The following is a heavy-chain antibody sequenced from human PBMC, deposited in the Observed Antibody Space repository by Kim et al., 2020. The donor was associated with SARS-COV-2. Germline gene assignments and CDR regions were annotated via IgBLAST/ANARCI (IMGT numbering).Heavy chain of an antibody. D-gene: IGHD6-19*01. J-gene: IGHJ3*02. CDR1: GFTFSGYG. CDR3: ARGRLWLAGDDDAFDI. V-gene: IGHV3-33*01. Sequence: GGSLRLSCTASGFTFSGYGMHWVRQAPGKGLEWVAVIWYDGSSKEYADSVRGRFTISRDKSKNTLYLKMNSLRAEDTAVYYCARGRLWLAGDDDAFDIWGHETMVTVSS. CDR2: IWYDGSSK.